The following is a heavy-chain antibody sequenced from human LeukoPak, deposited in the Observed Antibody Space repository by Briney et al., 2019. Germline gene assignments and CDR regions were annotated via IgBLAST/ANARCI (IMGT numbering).Heavy chain of an antibody. V-gene: IGHV4-61*02. Sequence: PSQTLSLTCTVSGGSISSGSYYWSWIRQPAGKGLEWIGRIYTSVSTNYNPSLKSRVTISVDTSKNQFSLNLSSVTAADTAVYYCARSLAGPGYIYGQSYYFDYWGQGTLVTVSS. CDR3: ARSLAGPGYIYGQSYYFDY. D-gene: IGHD5-18*01. J-gene: IGHJ4*02. CDR1: GGSISSGSYY. CDR2: IYTSVST.